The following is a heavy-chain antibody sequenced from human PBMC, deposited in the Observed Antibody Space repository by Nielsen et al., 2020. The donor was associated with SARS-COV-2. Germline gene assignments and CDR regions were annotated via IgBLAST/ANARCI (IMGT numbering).Heavy chain of an antibody. Sequence: SETLSLTCTVSGGSISSYYWSWIRQPPGKGLEWIGYIYYSGSTNYNPSLKSRVTISVDTSKNQFSLKLSSVTAADTAAYYCAGRRAAGYKGYFDYWGQGTLVTVSS. CDR2: IYYSGST. CDR1: GGSISSYY. CDR3: AGRRAAGYKGYFDY. V-gene: IGHV4-59*01. D-gene: IGHD6-13*01. J-gene: IGHJ4*02.